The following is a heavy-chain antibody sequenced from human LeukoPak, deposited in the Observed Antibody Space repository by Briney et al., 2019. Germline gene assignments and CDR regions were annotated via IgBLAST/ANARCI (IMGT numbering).Heavy chain of an antibody. CDR1: GGTFSSYA. CDR3: ARDSSGWYYFDY. Sequence: SVKVSCKASGGTFSSYAIIWVRQAPGQGLEWMGGIIPIFGTANYAQKFQGRVTITTDESTSTAYMELSSLRSEDTAVYYCARDSSGWYYFDYWGQGTLVTVSS. CDR2: IIPIFGTA. J-gene: IGHJ4*02. D-gene: IGHD6-19*01. V-gene: IGHV1-69*05.